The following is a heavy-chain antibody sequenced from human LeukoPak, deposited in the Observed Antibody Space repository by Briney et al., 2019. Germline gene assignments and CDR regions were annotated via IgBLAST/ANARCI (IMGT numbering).Heavy chain of an antibody. J-gene: IGHJ3*02. V-gene: IGHV3-48*03. CDR3: ARGSLGKWSEI. CDR1: GFIFSSFE. CDR2: IIGSGSTI. Sequence: GGSLRLSCAASGFIFSSFEMNWVRQAPGKGLEWVSYIIGSGSTIYYADSVKGRFTISRDNAKNSLYLQMNSLRGEDTAVYYCARGSLGKWSEIWGQGTMVTVSS. D-gene: IGHD7-27*01.